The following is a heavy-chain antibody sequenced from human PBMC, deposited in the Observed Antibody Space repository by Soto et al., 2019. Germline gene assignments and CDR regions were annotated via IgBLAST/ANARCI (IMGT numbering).Heavy chain of an antibody. CDR3: ARGSRVWFGELPDAFDI. CDR1: GYTFTSYG. D-gene: IGHD3-10*01. Sequence: ASVKVSCKASGYTFTSYGISWVRQAPGQGLEWMGWISAYNGNTNYAQKLQGRVTMTTDTSTSTAYMELRSLRSDDTAVYYCARGSRVWFGELPDAFDIWGQGTMVTVSS. J-gene: IGHJ3*02. V-gene: IGHV1-18*01. CDR2: ISAYNGNT.